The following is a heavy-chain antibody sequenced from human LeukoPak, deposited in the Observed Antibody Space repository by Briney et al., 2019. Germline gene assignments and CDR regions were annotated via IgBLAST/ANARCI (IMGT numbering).Heavy chain of an antibody. Sequence: SETLSLTCTVSGYSISSGYYWGWIRQPPGKGLEWIGSIYHSGSTYYNPSLKSRVTISVDTSKNQFSLKLSSVTAADTAVYYCARNIVVVTATPYYFDYWGQGTLVTVSS. D-gene: IGHD2-21*02. CDR1: GYSISSGYY. CDR3: ARNIVVVTATPYYFDY. V-gene: IGHV4-38-2*02. CDR2: IYHSGST. J-gene: IGHJ4*02.